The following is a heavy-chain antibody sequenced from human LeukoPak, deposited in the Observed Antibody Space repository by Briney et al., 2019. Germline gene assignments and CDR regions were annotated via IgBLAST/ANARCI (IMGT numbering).Heavy chain of an antibody. CDR2: IYYSGST. D-gene: IGHD7-27*01. J-gene: IGHJ6*02. CDR3: ARAGKNWETGYGMDV. Sequence: SETLSLTCTVSGGSISPYYWSWIRQPPGKGLELIAYIYYSGSTNYNPSLRSRVTISVDTSKNQFSLKLSSATAADTAVYYCARAGKNWETGYGMDVWGQGTTVTVSS. V-gene: IGHV4-59*01. CDR1: GGSISPYY.